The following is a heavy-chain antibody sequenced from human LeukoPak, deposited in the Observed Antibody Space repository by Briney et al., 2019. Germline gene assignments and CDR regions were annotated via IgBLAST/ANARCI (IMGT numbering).Heavy chain of an antibody. D-gene: IGHD3-22*01. V-gene: IGHV1-69*13. CDR2: IIPIFGTA. CDR3: ARDRAMYFYDSNGYEAFEI. CDR1: GGTFSSYA. Sequence: SVKVSCKASGGTFSSYAISWVRQAPGQRLEWMGGIIPIFGTANYAQKFQGRVTITADESTSTAYMELSSLRSEDTAVYYCARDRAMYFYDSNGYEAFEIWGQGTIITVSS. J-gene: IGHJ3*02.